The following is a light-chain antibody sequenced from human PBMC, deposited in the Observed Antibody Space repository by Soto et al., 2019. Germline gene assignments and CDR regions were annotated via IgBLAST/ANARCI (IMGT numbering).Light chain of an antibody. CDR2: GTS. J-gene: IGLJ3*02. CDR1: TGAVTSGYY. CDR3: LLYYGGAQWG. V-gene: IGLV7-43*01. Sequence: QAVVTQEPSLTVSPGGTVTLTCASSTGAVTSGYYPNWFQQKPGQTPKALIYGTSNKHSWTPARFSGSLLGGKAALTLSGVQPEDEAEYFFLLYYGGAQWGFGGGTKLTVL.